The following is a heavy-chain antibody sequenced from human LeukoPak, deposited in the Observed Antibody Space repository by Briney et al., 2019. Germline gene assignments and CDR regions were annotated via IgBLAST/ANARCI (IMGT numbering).Heavy chain of an antibody. J-gene: IGHJ4*02. CDR3: ARAGRVEDYGLLSCIN. D-gene: IGHD2-2*01. V-gene: IGHV1-2*04. Sequence: GASVKVSCKASGYTFTGYYMHWVRQAPGQGLEWMGWINPNSGGTNYAQKFQGWVTMTRNMSISTAYMELSRLRSDDTAVYYCARAGRVEDYGLLSCINWGQGTLVTVSS. CDR2: INPNSGGT. CDR1: GYTFTGYY.